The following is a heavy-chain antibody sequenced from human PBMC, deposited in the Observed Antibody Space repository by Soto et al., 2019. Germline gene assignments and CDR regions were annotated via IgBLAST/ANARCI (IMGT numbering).Heavy chain of an antibody. D-gene: IGHD6-13*01. J-gene: IGHJ3*02. CDR1: GGSISSSSSY. CDR3: ARPVGVEQQLVHDAFDI. CDR2: ISYRGNT. Sequence: SETLSLTCTVSGGSISSSSSYWGWIRQPPGKGLEWIGTISYRGNTYFNPSLGSRVTISIDTSKNQFSLKLTSVTATDTAIYYCARPVGVEQQLVHDAFDIWGQRTMVTVSS. V-gene: IGHV4-39*01.